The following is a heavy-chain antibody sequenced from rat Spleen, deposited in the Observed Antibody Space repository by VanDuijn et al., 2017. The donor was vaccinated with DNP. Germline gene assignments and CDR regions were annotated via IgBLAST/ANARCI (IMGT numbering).Heavy chain of an antibody. CDR1: GFTFSNYG. CDR3: TREDWVLDY. Sequence: EVQLVESGGGLVQPGRSLKLSCAASGFTFSNYGMAWVRQTPTKGLEWVASITNTGDSTYYSDSVKGRFSISRDNAKSTLYLQMNSLRSEDTATYYCTREDWVLDYWGQGVMVTVSS. J-gene: IGHJ2*01. D-gene: IGHD5-1*01. CDR2: ITNTGDST. V-gene: IGHV5-27*01.